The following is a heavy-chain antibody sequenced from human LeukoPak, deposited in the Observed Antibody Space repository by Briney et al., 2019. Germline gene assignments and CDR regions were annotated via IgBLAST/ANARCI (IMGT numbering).Heavy chain of an antibody. Sequence: ASVKVSCKAFGYTLTSYYVHWVRQAPGQGLEWMELINPGTGSTNYAQRLQDRVTMTREKSTSTVYMELSSLRSEDTAVYYCARVNGGWYYFDYWGQGTLVTVSS. J-gene: IGHJ4*02. D-gene: IGHD6-19*01. CDR1: GYTLTSYY. V-gene: IGHV1-46*01. CDR2: INPGTGST. CDR3: ARVNGGWYYFDY.